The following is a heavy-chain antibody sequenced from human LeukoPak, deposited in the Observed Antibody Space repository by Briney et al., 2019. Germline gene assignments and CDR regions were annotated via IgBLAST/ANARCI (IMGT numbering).Heavy chain of an antibody. CDR2: ISYDGSNK. D-gene: IGHD3-10*01. V-gene: IGHV3-30-3*01. J-gene: IGHJ4*02. CDR1: GFTFSSYA. Sequence: GGSLRLSCAASGFTFSSYAMHWVRQAPGKGLEWVAVISYDGSNKYYADSVKGRFTISRDNSKNTLYLQMNSLRAEDTAVYYCAVWFGELLGYFDYWGQGTLVTVSS. CDR3: AVWFGELLGYFDY.